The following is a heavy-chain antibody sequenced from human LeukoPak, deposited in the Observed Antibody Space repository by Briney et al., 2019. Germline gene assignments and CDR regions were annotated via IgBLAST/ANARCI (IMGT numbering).Heavy chain of an antibody. CDR1: GGSISSYY. Sequence: SETLSLTCTVSGGSISSYYWSWIRQSPGKGLEWIGYIYYSGRTNYNPSLKSRVTISVDTSKNQFSLKLSSVTAADTAVYYCARRKIPGRDFYYYGMDVWGQGTTVTVSS. CDR2: IYYSGRT. D-gene: IGHD1-14*01. V-gene: IGHV4-59*08. CDR3: ARRKIPGRDFYYYGMDV. J-gene: IGHJ6*02.